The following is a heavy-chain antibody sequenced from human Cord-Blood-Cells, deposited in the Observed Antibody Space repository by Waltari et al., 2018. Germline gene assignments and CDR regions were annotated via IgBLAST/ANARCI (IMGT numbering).Heavy chain of an antibody. V-gene: IGHV1-69*09. CDR3: ARDHYSNYYYYYYMDV. J-gene: IGHJ6*03. D-gene: IGHD4-4*01. Sequence: QVQLVQSGAEVKKPGSSVKVSCKASGGTFSSSAISWVRQAPGQGLEWMGRIIPILGIANYAPKFQGRVTITADKSTSTAYMELSSLRSEDTAVYYCARDHYSNYYYYYYMDVWGKGTTVTVSS. CDR2: IIPILGIA. CDR1: GGTFSSSA.